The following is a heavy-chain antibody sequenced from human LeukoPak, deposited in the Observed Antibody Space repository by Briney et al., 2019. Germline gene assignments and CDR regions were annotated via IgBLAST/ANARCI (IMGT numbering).Heavy chain of an antibody. CDR1: GFTFSNYG. D-gene: IGHD6-13*01. V-gene: IGHV3-33*03. Sequence: GGSLRLSCVGSGFTFSNYGMHWVRQAPGKGLEWVAVIWFDGKNQYYGDSVKGRFTISRDNSKSTLYLQMNSLRVEDTAVYYCAKDSAYASSWDHLDSXXQGXLXTVSS. CDR2: IWFDGKNQ. CDR3: AKDSAYASSWDHLDS. J-gene: IGHJ4*02.